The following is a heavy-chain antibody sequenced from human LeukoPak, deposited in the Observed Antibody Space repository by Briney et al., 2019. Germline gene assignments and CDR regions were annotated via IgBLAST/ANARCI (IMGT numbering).Heavy chain of an antibody. V-gene: IGHV4-59*01. CDR3: ARVSFSGWAWFDP. CDR1: GGSISSYY. CDR2: IYYSGST. Sequence: SETLSLTCTASGGSISSYYWSWIRQPPGKGLEWIGYIYYSGSTNYNPSLKSRVTISVDTSKNQFPLKLSSVTAADTAVYYCARVSFSGWAWFDPWGQGTLVTVSS. J-gene: IGHJ5*02. D-gene: IGHD6-19*01.